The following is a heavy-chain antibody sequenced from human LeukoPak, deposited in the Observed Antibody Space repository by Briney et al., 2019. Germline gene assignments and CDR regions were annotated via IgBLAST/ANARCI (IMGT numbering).Heavy chain of an antibody. D-gene: IGHD3-9*01. CDR2: MNPNSGNT. J-gene: IGHJ5*02. Sequence: ASVKVSCKASGYTFTSYDINWVRQATGQGLEWMGWMNPNSGNTGYAQKFQGRVTMTRNTSISTAYMELSSLRSEDMAVYYCASQDDILTGYSSWGQGTLVTVSS. V-gene: IGHV1-8*01. CDR1: GYTFTSYD. CDR3: ASQDDILTGYSS.